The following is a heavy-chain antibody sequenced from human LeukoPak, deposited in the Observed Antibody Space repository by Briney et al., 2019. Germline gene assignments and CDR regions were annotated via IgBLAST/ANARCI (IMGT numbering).Heavy chain of an antibody. CDR2: INHSGST. D-gene: IGHD6-6*01. CDR1: GGSFGGYY. Sequence: TSETLSLTCAVYGGSFGGYYWSWIRQPPGRGLEWIGEINHSGSTNYDPSLKSRVTISVDTSKNQFSLKLSSVTAADTAVYYCAREKSTYSSSPRWFDPWGQGTLVTVSS. J-gene: IGHJ5*02. CDR3: AREKSTYSSSPRWFDP. V-gene: IGHV4-34*01.